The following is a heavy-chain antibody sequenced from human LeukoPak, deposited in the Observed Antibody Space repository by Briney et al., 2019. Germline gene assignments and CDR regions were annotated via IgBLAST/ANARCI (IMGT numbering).Heavy chain of an antibody. J-gene: IGHJ4*02. CDR2: IRYDGTNK. Sequence: GGSLRLSCAASGFIFSSYGMHWVRQAPGKGLEWVAFIRYDGTNKYYADSVKGRFTISRDNSKNTLYLQMNSLRAEDTAVYYCAKDRSGSYSQGLDYWGQGTLVTASS. CDR1: GFIFSSYG. CDR3: AKDRSGSYSQGLDY. V-gene: IGHV3-30*02. D-gene: IGHD1-26*01.